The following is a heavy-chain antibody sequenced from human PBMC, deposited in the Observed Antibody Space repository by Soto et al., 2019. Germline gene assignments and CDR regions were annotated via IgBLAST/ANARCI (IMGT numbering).Heavy chain of an antibody. CDR3: AKGFLAIVGHTLSRAAFGI. Sequence: PGKGLEWVAVIPHDGSYKYYGDAVKGRFTISRHTSKNAVYLEMNSLRPEDTAVYYCAKGFLAIVGHTLSRAAFGIWAQGIMVSVSS. D-gene: IGHD1-26*01. J-gene: IGHJ3*02. CDR2: IPHDGSYK. V-gene: IGHV3-30*18.